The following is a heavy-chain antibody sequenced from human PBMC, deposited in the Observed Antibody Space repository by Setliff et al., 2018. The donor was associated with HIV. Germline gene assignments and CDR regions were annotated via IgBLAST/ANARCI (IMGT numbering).Heavy chain of an antibody. Sequence: ASVKVSCKTFGYSFTAYQMHWVRQAPGQGLEWLGWVNPNSGDAIYAQNFQGRVTMTRDTSINAAYMELRGLRSDDTAVYYCARNFGLSPPGKYYYYYGMDIWGQGTTVTVSS. CDR1: GYSFTAYQ. D-gene: IGHD3-10*01. J-gene: IGHJ6*02. CDR2: VNPNSGDA. CDR3: ARNFGLSPPGKYYYYYGMDI. V-gene: IGHV1-2*02.